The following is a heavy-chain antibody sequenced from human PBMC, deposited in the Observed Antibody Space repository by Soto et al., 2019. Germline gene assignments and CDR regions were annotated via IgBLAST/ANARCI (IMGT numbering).Heavy chain of an antibody. CDR1: GFTFSSSV. J-gene: IGHJ4*02. V-gene: IGHV3-23*01. CDR2: ISGSGGNT. CDR3: ATDHRLLVIVTFES. Sequence: GGCLRLSCTASGFTFSSSVMSWVRQAPGKGLEWVSTISGSGGNTYYADSVKGRFTISRDNSKNTLYLQMNSLRADDTAVYYCATDHRLLVIVTFESWGQGTRVTVSS. D-gene: IGHD3-22*01.